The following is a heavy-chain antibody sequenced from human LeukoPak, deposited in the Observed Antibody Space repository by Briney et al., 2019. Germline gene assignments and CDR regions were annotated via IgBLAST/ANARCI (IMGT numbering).Heavy chain of an antibody. J-gene: IGHJ6*04. CDR2: ISSSGSTI. Sequence: SLRLSCAASGFTFSRYEMNWGRQAPGKGLEWGSYISSSGSTIYYADSVKGRFTISRDNAKNSLDLRMNSLRAQDTAVYYCAELGITMIGGVWGKGTTVTISS. D-gene: IGHD3-10*02. CDR3: AELGITMIGGV. V-gene: IGHV3-48*03. CDR1: GFTFSRYE.